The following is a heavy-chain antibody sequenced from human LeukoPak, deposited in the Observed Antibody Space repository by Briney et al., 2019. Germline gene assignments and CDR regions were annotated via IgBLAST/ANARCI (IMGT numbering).Heavy chain of an antibody. CDR2: ISGSGGST. CDR3: AKGPYYYGSGSYTDY. D-gene: IGHD3-10*01. V-gene: IGHV3-23*01. J-gene: IGHJ4*02. CDR1: GFTFSSYA. Sequence: GGSLRLSCAASGFTFSSYAMRWFRQAPGKGLEWVSAISGSGGSTYYADSVKGRFTISRDNSKNTLYLQMNSLRAEDTAVYYCAKGPYYYGSGSYTDYWGQGTLVTVSS.